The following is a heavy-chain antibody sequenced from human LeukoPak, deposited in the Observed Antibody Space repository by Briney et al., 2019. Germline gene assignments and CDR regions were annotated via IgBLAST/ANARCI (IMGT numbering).Heavy chain of an antibody. V-gene: IGHV4-59*01. J-gene: IGHJ3*02. CDR1: GGSISSYY. D-gene: IGHD4-17*01. CDR2: IYYSGST. CDR3: ARVKTVDAFDI. Sequence: SETLSLTCTVSGGSISSYYWSWIRQPPGKGLEWIGYIYYSGSTNYNPSLKGRVTISVDTSKNQFSLKLSSVTAADTAVYYCARVKTVDAFDIWGQGTMVTVSS.